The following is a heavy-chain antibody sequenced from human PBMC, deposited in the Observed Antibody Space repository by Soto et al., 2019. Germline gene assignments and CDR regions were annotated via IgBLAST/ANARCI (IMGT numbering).Heavy chain of an antibody. V-gene: IGHV3-30*18. Sequence: QVQLVESGGGVVQPGRSLRLSCAASGFTFDNYGLHWVGQAPGKGLEWVAVISYDGSKKFYADSVTGRFTISRDNSQNKLYLQMTTLRVEDTAVYYCAKDLDVVVVVTATRGLDVWGQGTTVTVSS. D-gene: IGHD2-15*01. CDR3: AKDLDVVVVVTATRGLDV. CDR2: ISYDGSKK. CDR1: GFTFDNYG. J-gene: IGHJ6*02.